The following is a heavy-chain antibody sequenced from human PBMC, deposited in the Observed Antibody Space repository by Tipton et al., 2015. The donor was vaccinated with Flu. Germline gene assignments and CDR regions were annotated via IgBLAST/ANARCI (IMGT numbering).Heavy chain of an antibody. CDR2: VFYTGST. CDR3: ARIQGGYYGSESYDT. V-gene: IGHV4-59*01. CDR1: GGSISGYY. J-gene: IGHJ5*02. Sequence: TLSLTCSVSGGSISGYYWSWIRQPPGKGLEWIGDVFYTGSTDYNPSLKSRVTISVDTSKNQFSLELISVTAADTAVYYCARIQGGYYGSESYDTWGQGLLVTVSS. D-gene: IGHD3-10*01.